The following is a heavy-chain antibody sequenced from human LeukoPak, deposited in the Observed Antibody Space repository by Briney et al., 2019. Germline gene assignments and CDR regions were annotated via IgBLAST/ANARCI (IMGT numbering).Heavy chain of an antibody. V-gene: IGHV3-7*01. CDR3: ARRMGVVVVPAATPHDAFDI. D-gene: IGHD2-2*01. Sequence: GGSLRLSCAASGFTFSSYWMSWVRQAPGKGLEWVANIKQDGSEKYYVDSVKGRFTISRDNAKNSLFLQMNSLRAEDTAVYYCARRMGVVVVPAATPHDAFDIWGQGTMVTVSS. CDR1: GFTFSSYW. CDR2: IKQDGSEK. J-gene: IGHJ3*02.